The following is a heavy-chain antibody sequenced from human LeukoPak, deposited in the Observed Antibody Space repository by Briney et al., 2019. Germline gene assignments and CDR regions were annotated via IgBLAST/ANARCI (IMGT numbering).Heavy chain of an antibody. CDR1: GFTFSSYW. V-gene: IGHV3-7*01. J-gene: IGHJ3*02. CDR3: VRYRAFDI. Sequence: GGSLRLSCAGSGFTFSSYWMSWVRQAPGKGLEWVANIKQDGSEKYYVDSVKGRFTISRDNAKNSLFLQMNSRSVEDRAVYYCVRYRAFDIWGQGTMVTVSS. CDR2: IKQDGSEK.